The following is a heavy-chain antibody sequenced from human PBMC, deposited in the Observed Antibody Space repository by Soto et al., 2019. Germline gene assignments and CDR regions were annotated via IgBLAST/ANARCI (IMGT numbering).Heavy chain of an antibody. J-gene: IGHJ5*02. D-gene: IGHD5-18*01. CDR2: ISWNSGSI. V-gene: IGHV3-9*01. CDR1: GFTFDDYG. CDR3: AKVLTTHTYGPLDP. Sequence: GGSLRLSCAASGFTFDDYGMHWVRQAPGKGLEWVSGISWNSGSIGYADSVKGRFIISRDNAKNSLYLQMNSLRAEDTALYYCAKVLTTHTYGPLDPWGQGTLVTV.